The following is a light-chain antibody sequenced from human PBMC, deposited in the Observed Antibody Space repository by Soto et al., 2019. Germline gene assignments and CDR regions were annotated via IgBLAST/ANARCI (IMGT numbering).Light chain of an antibody. Sequence: DIQMTQSPSSLSSSVGDIFTITCQASQDVRKYLSWYQQKARKAPKLLIYDASNLETGVPSRFSGSGSGTDFTFTISRLQPEDIATYYCQQYENLPTFGQGTRLEIK. J-gene: IGKJ5*01. CDR3: QQYENLPT. V-gene: IGKV1-33*01. CDR1: QDVRKY. CDR2: DAS.